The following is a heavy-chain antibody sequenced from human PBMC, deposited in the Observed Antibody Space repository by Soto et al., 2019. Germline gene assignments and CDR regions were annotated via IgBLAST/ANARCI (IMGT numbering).Heavy chain of an antibody. J-gene: IGHJ5*02. CDR3: ARVGYYDFWSGYYTSWFDP. CDR1: GGSISSGGYY. CDR2: IYYSGST. Sequence: PSETLSLTCTVSGGSISSGGYYWSWIRQPPGKGLEWIGYIYYSGSTNYNPSLKSRVTISVDTSKNQFSLKLSSVTAADTAVYNCARVGYYDFWSGYYTSWFDPWGQGTLVTVSS. V-gene: IGHV4-61*08. D-gene: IGHD3-3*01.